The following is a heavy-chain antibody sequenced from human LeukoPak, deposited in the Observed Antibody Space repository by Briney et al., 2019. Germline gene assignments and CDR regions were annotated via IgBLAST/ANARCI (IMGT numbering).Heavy chain of an antibody. CDR3: ATVWPRGGMITFGGVIPAFDI. CDR2: IDPEGGEA. V-gene: IGHV1-24*01. Sequence: ASVKVSCKVSGYTLTELSMHWVRQAPGKVLEWMGGIDPEGGEAIYAQKFQGRVTMTEDTSTDTAYMELSSLRSEDTAVYYCATVWPRGGMITFGGVIPAFDIWGQGTMVTVSS. D-gene: IGHD3-16*01. J-gene: IGHJ3*02. CDR1: GYTLTELS.